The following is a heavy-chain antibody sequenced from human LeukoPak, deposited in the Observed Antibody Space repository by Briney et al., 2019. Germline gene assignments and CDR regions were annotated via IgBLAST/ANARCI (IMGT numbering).Heavy chain of an antibody. CDR3: ARGTPYYDILTGVDY. CDR2: IYSGGSK. D-gene: IGHD3-9*01. V-gene: IGHV3-53*04. CDR1: GSTVSYTY. Sequence: GGSPRLSCAPPGSTVSYTYMSWVCPAPGKGLGWVSPIYSGGSKNYGDYEKGRVTISRNNSKNTMYHKMNSLRSEDTTVYYCARGTPYYDILTGVDYWGQGTLVTVSS. J-gene: IGHJ4*02.